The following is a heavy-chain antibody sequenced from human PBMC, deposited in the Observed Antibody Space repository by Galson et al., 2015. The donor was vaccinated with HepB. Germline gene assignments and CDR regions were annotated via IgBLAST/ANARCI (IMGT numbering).Heavy chain of an antibody. Sequence: FLRLYGPDSGFKVRSPSMTWVRQAPGKGLEWVSSISTSSLYISSAASVKGRFTISRHNARNSLYLEMHSLSPEDTDVYYRARDREGVAATTGWFDPWGQGTLVTVSS. CDR3: ARDREGVAATTGWFDP. CDR1: GFKVRSPS. J-gene: IGHJ5*02. CDR2: ISTSSLYI. D-gene: IGHD2-15*01. V-gene: IGHV3-21*01.